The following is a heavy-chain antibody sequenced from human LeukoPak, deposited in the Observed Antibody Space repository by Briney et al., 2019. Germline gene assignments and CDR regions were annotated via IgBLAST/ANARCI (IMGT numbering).Heavy chain of an antibody. V-gene: IGHV3-23*01. J-gene: IGHJ1*01. CDR2: ISGSGGST. D-gene: IGHD3-22*01. CDR3: AKTNGDYYDSSGYYTHFQH. CDR1: GFTFSSYA. Sequence: GGSLRLSCAASGFTFSSYAMSWVRQAPGKGLEWVSAISGSGGSTYYADSVKGRFTISRDNSKNTLYLQMNSLRAEDTAVYYCAKTNGDYYDSSGYYTHFQHWGQGTLVTVSS.